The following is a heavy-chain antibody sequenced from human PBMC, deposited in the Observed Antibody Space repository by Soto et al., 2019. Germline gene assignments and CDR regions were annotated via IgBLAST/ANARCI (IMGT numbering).Heavy chain of an antibody. CDR2: IYHSGST. J-gene: IGHJ4*02. CDR1: GGSISSGGYS. V-gene: IGHV4-30-2*01. D-gene: IGHD6-19*01. Sequence: QLQLQESGSGLVKPSQTLSLTCAVSGGSISSGGYSWSWIRQPPGKGLEWIGYIYHSGSTYYNPSLKSRVTISVDRTKNQYSLKLSSVTAASTAVYYCARAGGLGAVAVDDWGQGTLVTVSS. CDR3: ARAGGLGAVAVDD.